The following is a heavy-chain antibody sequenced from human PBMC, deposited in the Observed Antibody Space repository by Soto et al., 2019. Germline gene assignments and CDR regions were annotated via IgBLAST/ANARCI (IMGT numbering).Heavy chain of an antibody. J-gene: IGHJ5*02. Sequence: QVQLQESGPGLVKPSETLSLTCTVSGGSVSSATDYWTGSRQPPGKGLEWIGYTDYSGNTDRNPSLMSRVTISIDTSKNQFSLTLSSVTAADTAVYSCARQSSYDSAHYHYWFDPWGRGILVTVSS. CDR3: ARQSSYDSAHYHYWFDP. CDR1: GGSVSSATDY. V-gene: IGHV4-61*01. D-gene: IGHD3-22*01. CDR2: TDYSGNT.